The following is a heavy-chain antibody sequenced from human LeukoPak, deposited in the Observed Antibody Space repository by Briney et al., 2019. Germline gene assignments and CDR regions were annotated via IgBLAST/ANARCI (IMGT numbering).Heavy chain of an antibody. CDR1: GYSFTTYG. CDR3: ARWRGFTGSIDENWFDP. V-gene: IGHV1-18*01. Sequence: ASVKVSCKASGYSFTTYGISWVRQAPGQGLEWMGWINSNNGATNYAEKVQGRVTMTTDTSTSTAYMEVRNLRSDDTAVYYCARWRGFTGSIDENWFDPWGQGTLVTVSS. CDR2: INSNNGAT. D-gene: IGHD3-3*01. J-gene: IGHJ5*02.